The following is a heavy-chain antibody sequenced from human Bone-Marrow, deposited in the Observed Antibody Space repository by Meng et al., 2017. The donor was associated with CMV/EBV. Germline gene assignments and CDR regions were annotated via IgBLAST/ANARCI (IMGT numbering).Heavy chain of an antibody. Sequence: SETLSLTCAVYGGSFSGYYWSWIRQPPGKGLEWIGEINHSGSTNYNPSLKSRFTISVDTSKDQFSLKLSSVTGADTAVYYCARVTFDGGSTSCYQIDYWGQGTLVTVSS. CDR3: ARVTFDGGSTSCYQIDY. CDR2: INHSGST. V-gene: IGHV4-34*01. CDR1: GGSFSGYY. J-gene: IGHJ4*02. D-gene: IGHD2-2*01.